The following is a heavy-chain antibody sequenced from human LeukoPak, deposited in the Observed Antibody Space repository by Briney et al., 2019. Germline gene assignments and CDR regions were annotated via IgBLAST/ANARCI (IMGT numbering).Heavy chain of an antibody. D-gene: IGHD4-17*01. CDR3: AKAAYGDYVNWFDP. J-gene: IGHJ5*02. CDR1: GFTFSSHA. CDR2: IGGIGAST. Sequence: GGSLRLSCAASGFTFSSHAMNWVRQAPGKGLEWVSSIGGIGASTYCADSVKGRFTISRDNSKNTLYLQMNSLRAEDTALYYCAKAAYGDYVNWFDPWGQGILVIVSS. V-gene: IGHV3-23*01.